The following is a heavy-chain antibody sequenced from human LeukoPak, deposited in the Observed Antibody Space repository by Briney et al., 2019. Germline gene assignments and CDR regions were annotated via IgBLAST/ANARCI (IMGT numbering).Heavy chain of an antibody. CDR2: VWYDGSNK. CDR1: GFTFSKHG. V-gene: IGHV3-33*01. J-gene: IGHJ2*01. D-gene: IGHD5-12*01. Sequence: GTSLRLSCAASGFTFSKHGMHWVRQAPGKGLEWVAVVWYDGSNKYYAESVRGRFTISKDNSKNTLYLQMNSLRAEDTAVYYCTRDRGSTYFDFWGRGTPVTVSS. CDR3: TRDRGSTYFDF.